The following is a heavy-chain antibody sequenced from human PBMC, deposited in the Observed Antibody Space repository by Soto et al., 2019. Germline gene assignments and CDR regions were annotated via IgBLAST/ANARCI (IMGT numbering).Heavy chain of an antibody. D-gene: IGHD6-13*01. Sequence: ASVKVSCKASGYTFTSYAMHWVRQAPGQRLEWMGWINAGNGNTKYSQKFQGRVTITRDTSASTAYMELSSLRSEDTAVYYCAHQRGGYSSSWYDLGWFDPWGQGTLVTAPQ. CDR1: GYTFTSYA. V-gene: IGHV1-3*01. CDR3: AHQRGGYSSSWYDLGWFDP. J-gene: IGHJ5*02. CDR2: INAGNGNT.